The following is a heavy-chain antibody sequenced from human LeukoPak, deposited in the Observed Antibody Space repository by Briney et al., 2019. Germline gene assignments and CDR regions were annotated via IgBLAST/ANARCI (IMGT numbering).Heavy chain of an antibody. CDR2: IYYSGST. CDR1: GGSISIYY. D-gene: IGHD6-19*01. Sequence: SETLSLTCTVSGGSISIYYWSWIRQPPGKGLEWIGYIYYSGSTNYNPSLKSRVTISVDTSKNQFSLKLSSVTAADTAVYYCARRHSSGWSHFDYWGQGTLVTVSS. V-gene: IGHV4-59*08. CDR3: ARRHSSGWSHFDY. J-gene: IGHJ4*02.